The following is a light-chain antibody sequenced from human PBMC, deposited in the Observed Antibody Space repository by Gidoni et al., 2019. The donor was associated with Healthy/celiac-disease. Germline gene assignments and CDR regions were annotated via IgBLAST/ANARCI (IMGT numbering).Light chain of an antibody. Sequence: DIPLTQSPSSLSASVGDRVTSTCQSSQDISNYLNWYQQKPGQAPKLLIYAASNLETGGPSRFSGSGSGTDFTFAISSMQPEDIATYYCQQYDNLQSITFXQXTRLX. V-gene: IGKV1-33*01. CDR1: QDISNY. CDR2: AAS. CDR3: QQYDNLQSIT. J-gene: IGKJ5*01.